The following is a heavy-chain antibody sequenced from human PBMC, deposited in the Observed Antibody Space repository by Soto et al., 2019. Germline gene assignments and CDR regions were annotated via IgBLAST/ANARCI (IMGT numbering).Heavy chain of an antibody. Sequence: ASVKVSCKASGYTFTSYGISWVRQAPGQGLEWMGWISAYNGNTNYAQKLQGRVTMTTDTSTSTAYMELRSLRSDDTAVYYCPRLLNYDFWSGYYMFDYWGQGTLVTVSS. V-gene: IGHV1-18*01. CDR2: ISAYNGNT. CDR1: GYTFTSYG. J-gene: IGHJ4*02. D-gene: IGHD3-3*01. CDR3: PRLLNYDFWSGYYMFDY.